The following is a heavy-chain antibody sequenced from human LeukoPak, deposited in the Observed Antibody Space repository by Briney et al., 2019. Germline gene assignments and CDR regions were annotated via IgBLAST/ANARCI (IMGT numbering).Heavy chain of an antibody. Sequence: SETLSLTCTVSGGSVSSGSYYWSWTRQPPGTGLEWIGYIYYSGSTNYNPSLKSRVTISVDTSKNQFSLKLSSVTAADTAVYYCAREEEGLYGDYVVFDYWGQGTLVTVSS. J-gene: IGHJ4*02. CDR1: GGSVSSGSYY. CDR2: IYYSGST. V-gene: IGHV4-61*01. D-gene: IGHD4-17*01. CDR3: AREEEGLYGDYVVFDY.